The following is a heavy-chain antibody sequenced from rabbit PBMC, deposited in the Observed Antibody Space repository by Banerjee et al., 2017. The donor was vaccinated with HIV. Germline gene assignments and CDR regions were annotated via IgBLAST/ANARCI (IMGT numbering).Heavy chain of an antibody. V-gene: IGHV1S40*01. CDR3: ARDNYPGYGGATFNL. CDR2: IAAGSSGGD. D-gene: IGHD7-1*01. J-gene: IGHJ4*01. CDR1: GFSFSGYYY. Sequence: QSLEESGGGLVKPGGTLTLTCKASGFSFSGYYYMCWVRQAPGKGLEWIACIAAGSSGGDYYASWAKGRFTGSKTSSTTVTLQMTSLTAADTATYFCARDNYPGYGGATFNLWGQGTLVTVS.